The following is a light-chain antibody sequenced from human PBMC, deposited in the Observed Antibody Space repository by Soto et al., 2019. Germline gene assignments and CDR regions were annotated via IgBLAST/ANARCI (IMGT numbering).Light chain of an antibody. CDR3: QQSYSTPYT. Sequence: DIQMTQSPSSLSASVGDRVTITCRARQSISSYLNWYQQKPGKAPKLLIYAASSLQSGVPSRFSGSGSGTDFTLTISSLQPEDFATHYCQQSYSTPYTFGQGTKVDIK. J-gene: IGKJ2*01. CDR2: AAS. CDR1: QSISSY. V-gene: IGKV1-39*01.